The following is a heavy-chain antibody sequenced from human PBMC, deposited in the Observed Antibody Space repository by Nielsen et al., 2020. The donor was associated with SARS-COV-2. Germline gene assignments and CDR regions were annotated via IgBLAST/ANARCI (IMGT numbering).Heavy chain of an antibody. J-gene: IGHJ4*02. CDR1: GFTFSSYA. CDR3: ARDKSDRWFGEDYFDY. D-gene: IGHD3-10*01. CDR2: ISGSGGST. V-gene: IGHV3-23*01. Sequence: LSLTCAASGFTFSSYAMSWVRQAPGKGLEWVSAISGSGGSTYYADSVKGRFTISRDNSKNTLYLQMNSLRAEDTAVYYCARDKSDRWFGEDYFDYWGQGTLVTVS.